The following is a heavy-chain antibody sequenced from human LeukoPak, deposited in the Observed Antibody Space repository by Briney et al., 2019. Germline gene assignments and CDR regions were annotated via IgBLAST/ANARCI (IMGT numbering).Heavy chain of an antibody. D-gene: IGHD2-8*02. CDR3: VSRRLGPGGPLGY. J-gene: IGHJ4*02. CDR1: GGSISSYY. Sequence: SETLSLTCTVSGGSISSYYWSWIRQPPGKGLEWIGYIYYSGSTNYNPSLNSRVTISVDTSKNQFSLKLTSVSAADTAVYYCVSRRLGPGGPLGYWGQGTLVTVSS. V-gene: IGHV4-59*01. CDR2: IYYSGST.